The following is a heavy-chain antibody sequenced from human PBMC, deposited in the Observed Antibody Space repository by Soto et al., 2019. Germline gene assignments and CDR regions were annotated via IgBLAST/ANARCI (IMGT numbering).Heavy chain of an antibody. CDR2: INPSGGST. J-gene: IGHJ5*02. D-gene: IGHD3-22*01. CDR1: GYTFTSYY. CDR3: ARGLLSAYYDSSGYYFLFDA. V-gene: IGHV1-46*01. Sequence: ASVRVSCKASGYTFTSYYMHWVRQAPGQGLEWMGIINPSGGSTSYAQKFQGRVTMTRDTSTSTVYMELSSLRSEDTAVYYCARGLLSAYYDSSGYYFLFDAWGQGTLVTVSS.